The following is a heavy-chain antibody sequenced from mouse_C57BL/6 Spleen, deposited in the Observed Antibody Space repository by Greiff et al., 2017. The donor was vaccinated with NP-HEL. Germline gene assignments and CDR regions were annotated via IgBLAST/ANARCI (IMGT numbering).Heavy chain of an antibody. V-gene: IGHV1-82*01. CDR1: GYAFSSSW. J-gene: IGHJ2*01. CDR2: IYPGDGDT. CDR3: ARSRGLLRYIDY. Sequence: QVQLKESGPELVKPGASVKISCKASGYAFSSSWMNWVKQRPGKGLEWIGRIYPGDGDTNYNGKFKGKATLTADKSSSTAYMQLSSLTSEDSAVYFCARSRGLLRYIDYWGQGTTLTVSS. D-gene: IGHD1-1*01.